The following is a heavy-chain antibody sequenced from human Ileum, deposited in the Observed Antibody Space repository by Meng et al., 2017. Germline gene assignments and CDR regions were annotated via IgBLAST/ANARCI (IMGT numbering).Heavy chain of an antibody. Sequence: QVQLVQSGAEAMKPGASVKVSCRASGYTFTSYFLHWARQAPGQGLEWLGTINPNNGETSYAQRFQGRVTLTRDTSTTTVYMELSSLGSEDTAVYYCAREKSPGHFDYLGQGSLVTVSS. CDR3: AREKSPGHFDY. CDR1: GYTFTSYF. V-gene: IGHV1-46*01. J-gene: IGHJ4*02. CDR2: INPNNGET.